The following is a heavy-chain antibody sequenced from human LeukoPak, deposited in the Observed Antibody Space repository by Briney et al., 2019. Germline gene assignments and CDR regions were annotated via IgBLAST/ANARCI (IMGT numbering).Heavy chain of an antibody. J-gene: IGHJ4*02. CDR1: GGTFSSYA. D-gene: IGHD3-22*01. Sequence: SVKVSCKASGGTFSSYAISWVRQAPGQGLEWMGGIIPIFGTANYAQKFQGGVTITTDESTSTAYMELSSLRSEDTAVYYCAREATVVVITTSSLDPYYFDYWGQGTLVTVSS. V-gene: IGHV1-69*05. CDR2: IIPIFGTA. CDR3: AREATVVVITTSSLDPYYFDY.